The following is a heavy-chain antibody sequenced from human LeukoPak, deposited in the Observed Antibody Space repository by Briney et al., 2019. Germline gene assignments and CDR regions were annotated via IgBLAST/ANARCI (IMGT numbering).Heavy chain of an antibody. D-gene: IGHD2-21*02. CDR3: ARALGVTPPYYFSYGMDV. CDR1: GFTFSSYW. J-gene: IGHJ6*04. V-gene: IGHV3-7*03. CDR2: IKQDGIEK. Sequence: GWSLRLSCAASGFTFSSYWMTWVRQAPGKGLEWVANIKQDGIEKYYVDSVKGRFTISRDNAENSMYLQMNSLRAEDTAVYFCARALGVTPPYYFSYGMDVWGKGATVTVSS.